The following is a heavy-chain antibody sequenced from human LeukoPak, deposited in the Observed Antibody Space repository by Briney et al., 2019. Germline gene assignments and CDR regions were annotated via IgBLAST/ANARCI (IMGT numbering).Heavy chain of an antibody. D-gene: IGHD3-22*01. CDR2: INHTGST. V-gene: IGHV4-34*01. Sequence: ASETLSLTCAVYGGSFSGYYWNWIRQPPGKGLEWIGEINHTGSTNYNPSLRSRVTISVDTSKNQFSLKLTSVTAADTAVYYCARVDYDSRGRRPFFAYWGQGTLVTVSS. CDR1: GGSFSGYY. CDR3: ARVDYDSRGRRPFFAY. J-gene: IGHJ4*02.